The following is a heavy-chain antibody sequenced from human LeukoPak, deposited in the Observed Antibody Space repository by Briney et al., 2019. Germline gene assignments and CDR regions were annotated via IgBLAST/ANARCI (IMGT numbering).Heavy chain of an antibody. D-gene: IGHD1-20*01. Sequence: PGGSLRLSCVASGFTFSSYGMHWVRQAPGKGLEWVAVIWYDGSNKYYADSVKGRFTISRDNSKNTLYLQMNSLRAEDTAVYYCARDGLTGTTSSGKVYWGQGTLVTVSS. CDR3: ARDGLTGTTSSGKVY. J-gene: IGHJ4*02. CDR2: IWYDGSNK. CDR1: GFTFSSYG. V-gene: IGHV3-33*01.